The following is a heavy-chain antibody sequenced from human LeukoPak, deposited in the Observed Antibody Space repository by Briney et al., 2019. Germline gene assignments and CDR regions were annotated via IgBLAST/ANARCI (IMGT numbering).Heavy chain of an antibody. CDR1: GGSISSGGYS. CDR3: ASGPYGSGSYFD. D-gene: IGHD3-10*01. CDR2: IYYSGST. V-gene: IGHV4-31*11. J-gene: IGHJ4*02. Sequence: PSQTLSLTCAVSGGSISSGGYSWSWIRQHPGKGLEWIGYIYYSGSTYYNPSLKSRVTISVDTSKNQFSLKLSSVTAADTAVYYCASGPYGSGSYFDWGQGTLVTVSS.